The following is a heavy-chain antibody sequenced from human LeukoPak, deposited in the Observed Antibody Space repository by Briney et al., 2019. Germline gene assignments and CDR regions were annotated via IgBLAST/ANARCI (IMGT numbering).Heavy chain of an antibody. CDR2: IYYSGST. D-gene: IGHD3-10*01. Sequence: SETLSLTCTVSGGSISSYSWTWDRHPPPKGLPPIGYIYYSGSTTYNPSLKSRVTISLDTSNNQFSLKLSSVTAADTAVYYCAGDYGSGSYRFDYWGQGTLVTVSS. CDR1: GGSISSYS. V-gene: IGHV4-59*12. CDR3: AGDYGSGSYRFDY. J-gene: IGHJ4*02.